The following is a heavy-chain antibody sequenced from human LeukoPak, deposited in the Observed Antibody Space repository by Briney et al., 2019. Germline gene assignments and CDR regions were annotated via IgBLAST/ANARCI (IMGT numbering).Heavy chain of an antibody. D-gene: IGHD3-3*01. V-gene: IGHV1-2*02. CDR1: GYTFTGYY. Sequence: ASVKVSCKASGYTFTGYYMHWVRQAPGQGLEWMGWINPDSGGTNYAQKFQGRVTMTRDTSISTAYTELSRLRSDDTAVYYCARELDFWSGLDYWGQGTLVTVSS. CDR2: INPDSGGT. J-gene: IGHJ4*02. CDR3: ARELDFWSGLDY.